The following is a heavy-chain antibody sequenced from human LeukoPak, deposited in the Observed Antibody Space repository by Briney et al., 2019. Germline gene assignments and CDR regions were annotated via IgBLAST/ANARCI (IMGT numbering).Heavy chain of an antibody. CDR3: AREPLDNYYYYYYMDV. J-gene: IGHJ6*03. Sequence: ASVKVSCKASGYTFTDYYIHWVRQAPGQGLEWMGWINPHSGGANYAQKFQGRVTMTRDTSISTAYMELSRLRSDDTAVYYCAREPLDNYYYYYYMDVWGKGTTVTVSS. V-gene: IGHV1-2*02. CDR2: INPHSGGA. CDR1: GYTFTDYY. D-gene: IGHD3-3*02.